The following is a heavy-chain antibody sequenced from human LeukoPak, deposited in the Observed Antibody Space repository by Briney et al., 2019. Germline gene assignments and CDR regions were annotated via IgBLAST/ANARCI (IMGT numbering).Heavy chain of an antibody. CDR3: AKDQDYYDASGAFDI. CDR2: ISYDGSNK. J-gene: IGHJ3*02. V-gene: IGHV3-30*18. D-gene: IGHD3-22*01. Sequence: LRLSCAASGFTFSSYGMHWVRQAPGKGLEWVAVISYDGSNKYYADSVKGRFTISRDNSKNTLYLQMNSLRAEDTAVYYCAKDQDYYDASGAFDIWGQGTMVTVSS. CDR1: GFTFSSYG.